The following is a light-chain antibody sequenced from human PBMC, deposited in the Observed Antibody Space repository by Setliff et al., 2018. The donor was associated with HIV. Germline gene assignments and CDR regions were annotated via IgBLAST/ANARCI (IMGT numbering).Light chain of an antibody. CDR3: ATWDDSLNGYV. CDR1: SSNIGSNT. Sequence: QSALTQPPSASGTPGQRVTISCSGSSSNIGSNTVNWYQQLPGTAPKLFIYSNDQRPSGVPGRFSGSKSGTSASLAISGLQSEDEADYYCATWDDSLNGYVFGTGTKVTVL. V-gene: IGLV1-44*01. CDR2: SND. J-gene: IGLJ1*01.